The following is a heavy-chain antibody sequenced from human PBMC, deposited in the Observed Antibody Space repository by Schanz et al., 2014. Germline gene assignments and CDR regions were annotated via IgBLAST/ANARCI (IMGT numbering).Heavy chain of an antibody. CDR1: GFSIRNHD. J-gene: IGHJ4*02. CDR3: ARVPYGTGSYWDY. V-gene: IGHV3-13*04. Sequence: EQLVESGGGLVKPGGSLRLSCAASGFSIRNHDMHWVPQATGAGLEWVSAIGTAGDTFYLDSVKGRVTISRENAKNSLYLQMNSLRAGDTAVYYCARVPYGTGSYWDYWGQGTLVTVSS. D-gene: IGHD3-10*01. CDR2: IGTAGDT.